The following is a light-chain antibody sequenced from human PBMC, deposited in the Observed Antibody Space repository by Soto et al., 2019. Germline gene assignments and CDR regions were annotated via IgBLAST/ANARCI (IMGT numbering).Light chain of an antibody. Sequence: DIVLTQTPLSSPVALGQPASISCRSSQSLVHSDGNTYLSWLHQRPGQPPRLLIYKISNRFSEVPDRFSGSGAGTDFTLKISRVEAEDVGFYYCMQATQFPPFTFGQGTKLEI. CDR3: MQATQFPPFT. V-gene: IGKV2-24*01. CDR2: KIS. CDR1: QSLVHSDGNTY. J-gene: IGKJ2*01.